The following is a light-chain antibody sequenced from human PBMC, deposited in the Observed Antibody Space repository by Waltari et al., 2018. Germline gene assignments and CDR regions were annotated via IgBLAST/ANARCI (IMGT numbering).Light chain of an antibody. Sequence: QAVVTQEPSLTVSPGGTVTPTCGSSSGPVTRGHYPYWFQQNPGQAPRTLIYDTRNKHSWTPARFSGSLLGGKAALTLSGAQPDDEATYYCLVSYRGALWVFGGGTKLTVL. CDR2: DTR. J-gene: IGLJ3*02. V-gene: IGLV7-46*01. CDR3: LVSYRGALWV. CDR1: SGPVTRGHY.